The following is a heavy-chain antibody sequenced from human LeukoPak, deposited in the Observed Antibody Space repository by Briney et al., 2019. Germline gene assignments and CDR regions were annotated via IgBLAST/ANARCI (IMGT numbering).Heavy chain of an antibody. J-gene: IGHJ4*02. D-gene: IGHD4-11*01. V-gene: IGHV4-39*01. Sequence: PSETLSLTCIVSGGSISGSTYYWGWIRQPPGKGLEWIATIYYSATTYYNPSLKSPITIAVDTSKNHFSLRLSSVAAADTVVYYCARQKTTVDYWGQGTLVTVSS. CDR1: GGSISGSTYY. CDR3: ARQKTTVDY. CDR2: IYYSATT.